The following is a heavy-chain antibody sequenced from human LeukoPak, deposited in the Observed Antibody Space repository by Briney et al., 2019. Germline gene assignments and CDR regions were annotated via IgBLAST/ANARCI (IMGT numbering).Heavy chain of an antibody. J-gene: IGHJ4*02. CDR1: GGTFSSYA. CDR2: IIPIFGTA. V-gene: IGHV1-69*13. Sequence: SVKVSCKASGGTFSSYAISWVRQAPGQGLEWMGGIIPIFGTANYAQKFQGGVTITADESTSTAYMELSSLRSEDTAVYYCARGLRFLEWLACYWGQGTLVTVSS. CDR3: ARGLRFLEWLACY. D-gene: IGHD3-3*01.